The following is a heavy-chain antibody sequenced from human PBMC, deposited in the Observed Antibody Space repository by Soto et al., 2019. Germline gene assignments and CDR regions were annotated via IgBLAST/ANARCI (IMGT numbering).Heavy chain of an antibody. CDR3: VKEVGTCCDWSYFFDY. CDR2: VSNNVSDT. V-gene: IGHV3-64D*06. D-gene: IGHD3-9*01. CDR1: GFTFSDYT. J-gene: IGHJ4*02. Sequence: GWALRISCSAAGFTFSDYTIHWVRQAPGRGLEFVSAVSNNVSDTYYADSVRGRFTISRDNSKNTLYLQMSNLTVEDTAVYYCVKEVGTCCDWSYFFDYWGQGTVVTAP.